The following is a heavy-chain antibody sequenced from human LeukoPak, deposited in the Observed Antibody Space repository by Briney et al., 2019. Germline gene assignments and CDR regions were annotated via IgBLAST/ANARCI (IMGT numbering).Heavy chain of an antibody. J-gene: IGHJ5*02. CDR3: ARHSGGNSGNYYIGTNWFDP. CDR1: GDSISTSNYY. CDR2: VYRSGST. V-gene: IGHV4-39*01. D-gene: IGHD3-10*01. Sequence: PSETLSLTCTVSGDSISTSNYYWDWIRESPGKELEWIASVYRSGSTYYNPSLKSRVTLSVDTSQNHFSLNLTSVTAADTAVYFCARHSGGNSGNYYIGTNWFDPWGQGTLVTVSS.